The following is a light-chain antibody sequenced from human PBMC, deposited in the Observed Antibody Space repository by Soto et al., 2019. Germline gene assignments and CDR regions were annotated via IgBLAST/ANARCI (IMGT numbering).Light chain of an antibody. CDR1: QSVSSN. V-gene: IGKV3-15*01. Sequence: EIVMTQSPATLSVSPGERATLSCRASQSVSSNLAWYLQKPGQAPRLLIYGASTRATGIPARFSGSGSETEFTLTISSQQSEDFAVYYCQQYNNWPHTFGGGTNVEIK. J-gene: IGKJ4*01. CDR3: QQYNNWPHT. CDR2: GAS.